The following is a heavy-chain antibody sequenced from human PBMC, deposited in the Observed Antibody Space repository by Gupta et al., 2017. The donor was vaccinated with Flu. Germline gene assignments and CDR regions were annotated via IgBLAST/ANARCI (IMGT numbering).Heavy chain of an antibody. CDR3: AKGPTNGGATPTWFDP. Sequence: EVQLLESGGGLVQPGGSLRLSCAASGFTFSSYAMSWVRQAPGKGLEWVSAISGSGGSTYYADSVKGRFTISRDNSKNTLYLQMNSLRAEDTAVYYCAKGPTNGGATPTWFDPWGQGTLVTVSS. CDR2: ISGSGGST. D-gene: IGHD1-26*01. V-gene: IGHV3-23*01. CDR1: GFTFSSYA. J-gene: IGHJ5*02.